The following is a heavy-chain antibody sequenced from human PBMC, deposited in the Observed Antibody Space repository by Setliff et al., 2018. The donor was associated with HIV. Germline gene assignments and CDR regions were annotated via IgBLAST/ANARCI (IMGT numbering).Heavy chain of an antibody. V-gene: IGHV4-34*01. CDR2: INHSGST. D-gene: IGHD2-21*01. CDR1: GGSLSGYH. CDR3: ARHPYVKDAFDI. Sequence: PSETLSLTCAVYGGSLSGYHWSWIRQSPEKGLEWIEEINHSGSTNYNPSLKSRVTISVDTSKKQFSLKLISVTDADTAIYYCARHPYVKDAFDIWGQGTMVTVSS. J-gene: IGHJ3*02.